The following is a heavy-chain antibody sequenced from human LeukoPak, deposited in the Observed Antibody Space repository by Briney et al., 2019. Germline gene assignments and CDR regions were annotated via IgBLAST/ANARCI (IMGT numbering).Heavy chain of an antibody. V-gene: IGHV3-30*04. J-gene: IGHJ5*02. CDR2: ISYDRSNK. CDR3: ARAGWNGILGWFDP. CDR1: GFTFSSYA. Sequence: TGGSLRLSCAASGFTFSSYAMHWVRQAPGKGLEWVAVISYDRSNKYYADSVKGRFTISRDNSKNTLYLQMNSLRAEDTAVYYCARAGWNGILGWFDPWGQGTLVTVSS. D-gene: IGHD1-1*01.